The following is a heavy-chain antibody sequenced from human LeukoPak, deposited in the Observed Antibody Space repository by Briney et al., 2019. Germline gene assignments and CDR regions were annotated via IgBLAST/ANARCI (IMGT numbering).Heavy chain of an antibody. CDR1: GGTFSSYA. D-gene: IGHD4-23*01. CDR2: IIPIFGTA. J-gene: IGHJ5*02. V-gene: IGHV1-69*05. CDR3: ARDDYGGNSGWWFDP. Sequence: SVKVSCKASGGTFSSYAISWVRQAPGQGLEWMGGIIPIFGTANYAQKFQGRVTITTDESMSTAYMELSSLRSEDTAVYYCARDDYGGNSGWWFDPWGQGTLVTVSS.